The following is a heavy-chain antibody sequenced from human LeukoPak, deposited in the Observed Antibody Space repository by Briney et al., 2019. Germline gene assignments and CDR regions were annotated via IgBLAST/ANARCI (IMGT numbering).Heavy chain of an antibody. CDR2: IIPILGIA. CDR3: ARASSLLVVPVLDY. Sequence: GGSLRLSCAASGFTFSSYAMSWVRQAPGKGLEWMGRIIPILGIANYAQKFQGRVTITADKSTSTAYMELSSLRSEDTAVYYCARASSLLVVPVLDYWGQGTLVTVSS. J-gene: IGHJ4*02. V-gene: IGHV1-69*04. D-gene: IGHD2-2*01. CDR1: GFTFSSYA.